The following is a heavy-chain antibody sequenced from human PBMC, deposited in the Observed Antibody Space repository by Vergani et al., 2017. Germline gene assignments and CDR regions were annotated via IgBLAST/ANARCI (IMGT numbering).Heavy chain of an antibody. D-gene: IGHD3-3*01. Sequence: EVQLVESGGGLVQPGGSLRLSCAASGFTFSSYWMSWVRQAPGKGLEWVANIKQDGSEKYYVDSVKGRFTISRDNAKNSLYLQMNSLRAEDTAVYYCARVQVNYDFWSGYLDYWGQGTLVTVSS. V-gene: IGHV3-7*01. CDR1: GFTFSSYW. CDR2: IKQDGSEK. J-gene: IGHJ4*02. CDR3: ARVQVNYDFWSGYLDY.